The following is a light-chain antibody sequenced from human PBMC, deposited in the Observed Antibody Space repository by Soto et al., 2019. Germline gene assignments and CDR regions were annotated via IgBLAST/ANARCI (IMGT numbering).Light chain of an antibody. V-gene: IGLV2-23*01. CDR3: CSYARSATFYV. Sequence: QSVLTQPASVSGSPGQSITISCTGTSSDVGSYNLVSWYQQLPGKAPKLMIYEATKRPSGVSGRFSGSKSGNTASLTISGLQAEDEADYYCCSYARSATFYVFGTGTRSPS. CDR2: EAT. J-gene: IGLJ1*01. CDR1: SSDVGSYNL.